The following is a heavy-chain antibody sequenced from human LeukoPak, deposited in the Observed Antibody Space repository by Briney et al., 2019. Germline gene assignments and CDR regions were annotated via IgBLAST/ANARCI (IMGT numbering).Heavy chain of an antibody. CDR1: GGSISSGGYY. D-gene: IGHD6-19*01. V-gene: IGHV4-31*03. CDR2: IYYSGST. J-gene: IGHJ4*02. CDR3: ARVNLSSGWLGY. Sequence: SETLSLTCTVSGGSISSGGYYWSWLRQHPGKGLEWIGYIYYSGSTYYNPSLKSRVTISVDTSKNQFSLKLSSVTAADTAVYYCARVNLSSGWLGYWGQGTLVTVSS.